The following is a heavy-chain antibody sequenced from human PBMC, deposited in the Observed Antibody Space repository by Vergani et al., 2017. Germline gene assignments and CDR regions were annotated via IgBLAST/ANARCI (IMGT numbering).Heavy chain of an antibody. Sequence: QVQLQESGPGLVKPSQTLSLTCTASGGSISSGSYYWSWIRQPAGKGLEWIGRIHTSGSTNHNPSLKSRVTMSVDTSKNQFSLKLSSVTAAGTAVYYCARDSSVNCSSTSCFPSYYYMDVWGKGTTVTVSS. CDR1: GGSISSGSYY. CDR3: ARDSSVNCSSTSCFPSYYYMDV. J-gene: IGHJ6*03. CDR2: IHTSGST. V-gene: IGHV4-61*02. D-gene: IGHD2-2*01.